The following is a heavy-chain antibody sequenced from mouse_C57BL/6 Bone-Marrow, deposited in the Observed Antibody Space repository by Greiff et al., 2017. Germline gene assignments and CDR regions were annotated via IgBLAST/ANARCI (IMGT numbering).Heavy chain of an antibody. Sequence: EVQVVESGGDLVKPGGSLKLSCAASGFTFSSYGMSWVRQTPDKRLEWVATISSGGSYTYYPDSVKGRFTISRDNAKNTLYLQMSSLKSEDTAMYYCARQNGSLYYYAMDYWGQGTSVTVSS. CDR2: ISSGGSYT. CDR3: ARQNGSLYYYAMDY. CDR1: GFTFSSYG. D-gene: IGHD1-1*01. J-gene: IGHJ4*01. V-gene: IGHV5-6*01.